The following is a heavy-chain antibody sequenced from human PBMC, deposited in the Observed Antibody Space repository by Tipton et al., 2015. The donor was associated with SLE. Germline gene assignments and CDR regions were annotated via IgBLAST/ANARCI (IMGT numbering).Heavy chain of an antibody. CDR3: ARLTYYYDTYGYWTPDAFDI. CDR1: GGSISSYY. V-gene: IGHV4-59*01. J-gene: IGHJ3*02. CDR2: IYYSGSS. Sequence: TLSLTCTVSGGSISSYYWSWIRQPPGKGLEWIGYIYYSGSSTYNPSLKSRVTISVYTSKNQFSLKLSSVTAADTAVYFCARLTYYYDTYGYWTPDAFDIWGQGTMVTVSS. D-gene: IGHD3-22*01.